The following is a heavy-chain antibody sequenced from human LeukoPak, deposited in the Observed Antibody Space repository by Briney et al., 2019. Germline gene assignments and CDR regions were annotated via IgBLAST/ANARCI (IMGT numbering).Heavy chain of an antibody. Sequence: PSETLSLTCAVSGGSISSGGYSWNWIRQPPGKGLEWIGYIYSSGIINYNPSLNSRLTISVDPARNQFSLRLTSVAAADTAVYYCARLMVDQITIDWYFDLWGRGTLVPVSS. CDR3: ARLMVDQITIDWYFDL. CDR1: GGSISSGGYS. D-gene: IGHD2-15*01. CDR2: IYSSGII. V-gene: IGHV4-61*08. J-gene: IGHJ2*01.